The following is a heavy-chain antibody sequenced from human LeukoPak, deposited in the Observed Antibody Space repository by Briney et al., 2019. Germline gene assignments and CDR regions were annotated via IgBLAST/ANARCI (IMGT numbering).Heavy chain of an antibody. CDR2: INPNSGGT. V-gene: IGHV1-2*02. CDR1: GYTFTGYY. CDR3: ARRFYSSSWFTFDY. J-gene: IGHJ4*02. Sequence: ASVKVSCKASGYTFTGYYMHWVRQAPGQGLEWMGWINPNSGGTNYAQKFQGRVTMTRDTSISTAYMELSRLRSDHTAVYYCARRFYSSSWFTFDYWGQGTLVTVSS. D-gene: IGHD6-13*01.